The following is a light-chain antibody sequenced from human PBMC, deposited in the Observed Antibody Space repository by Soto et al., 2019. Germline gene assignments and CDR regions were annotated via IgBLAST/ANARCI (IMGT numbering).Light chain of an antibody. J-gene: IGKJ4*01. CDR3: QQFNIYLLS. Sequence: DIQMTQSPSDMSASAGDRVTITCRASQDISNFLVWFQQRPGKVPKRLMYSANRLETGVPSRFSGSGSGTDFTLTISSLQPEDFATYYCQQFNIYLLSFGGGTKVDIK. CDR2: SAN. CDR1: QDISNF. V-gene: IGKV1-17*03.